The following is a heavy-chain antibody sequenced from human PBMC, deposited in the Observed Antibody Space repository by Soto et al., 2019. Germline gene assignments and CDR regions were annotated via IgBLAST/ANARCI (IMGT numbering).Heavy chain of an antibody. CDR3: TRYSYGASEY. CDR1: GFTVSNAW. J-gene: IGHJ4*02. Sequence: EVQLVESGGGLVKPGGSLRLSCAASGFTVSNAWMSWVRQAPGKGLECVGRIKSKTDGGTTEYDAPVKGRFTISRDDSKNTLYLQMNSLKTEDTAVYYCTRYSYGASEYWGQGTLVTVSS. D-gene: IGHD5-18*01. CDR2: IKSKTDGGTT. V-gene: IGHV3-15*01.